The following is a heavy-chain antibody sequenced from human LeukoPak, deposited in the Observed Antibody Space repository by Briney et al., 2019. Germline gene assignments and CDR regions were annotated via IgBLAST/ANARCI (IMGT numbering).Heavy chain of an antibody. V-gene: IGHV1-8*03. CDR2: MNPNSGNT. J-gene: IGHJ5*02. CDR3: AREFQGYDFWSGYPLSINWFDP. CDR1: GGTFSSYA. Sequence: ASVKVSCKASGGTFSSYAINWVRQATGQGLEWMGWMNPNSGNTGYAQKFQGRVTITRNTSISTAYMELSSLRSEDTAVYYCAREFQGYDFWSGYPLSINWFDPWGQGTLVTVSS. D-gene: IGHD3-3*01.